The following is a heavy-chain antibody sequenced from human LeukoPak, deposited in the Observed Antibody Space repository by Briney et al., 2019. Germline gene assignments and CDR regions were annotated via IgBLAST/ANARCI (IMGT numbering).Heavy chain of an antibody. Sequence: ASVKVSCKASGYTFISYYMHWVRQAPGHGREWLGIINPSGGSTTYAQKLQGRVAMTRDMSTSTVYMELSSLRSEDTAVYYCARAVITSPRSAFDIWGQGTMVTVSS. D-gene: IGHD4-23*01. J-gene: IGHJ3*02. CDR1: GYTFISYY. CDR3: ARAVITSPRSAFDI. V-gene: IGHV1-46*01. CDR2: INPSGGST.